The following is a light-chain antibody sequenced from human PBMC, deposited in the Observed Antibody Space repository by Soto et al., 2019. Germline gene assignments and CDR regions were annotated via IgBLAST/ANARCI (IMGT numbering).Light chain of an antibody. CDR3: LQDHDYPHT. Sequence: AIQMTQSPSSLSASVGDRVTISCRASQGVGDDLGWYQQRPGKAPKVLIYAASTLQGGVPSRFSGSGSGTFFTLTISSLQPDDSATYYCLQDHDYPHTFGQGTKVEIK. J-gene: IGKJ1*01. CDR2: AAS. CDR1: QGVGDD. V-gene: IGKV1-6*01.